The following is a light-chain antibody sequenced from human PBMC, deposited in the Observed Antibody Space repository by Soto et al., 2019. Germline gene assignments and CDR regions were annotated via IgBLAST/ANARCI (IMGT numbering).Light chain of an antibody. CDR2: KDS. CDR3: QSADSSNSYGV. J-gene: IGLJ2*01. Sequence: SYELTQPPSLSVSLGQTATITCSGDALPTLYAYWYQQKPGQAPVLVIFKDSERPSGIPERFSGSSSGITATLTISGVQAEDEADYSCQSADSSNSYGVFGGGTQLTVL. CDR1: ALPTLY. V-gene: IGLV3-25*03.